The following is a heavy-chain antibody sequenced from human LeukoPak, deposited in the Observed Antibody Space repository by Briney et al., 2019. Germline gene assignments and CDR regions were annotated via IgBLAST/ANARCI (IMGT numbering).Heavy chain of an antibody. D-gene: IGHD6-13*01. J-gene: IGHJ4*02. CDR1: GFTFSSYS. Sequence: GGSLRLSCAASGFTFSSYSMNWVRQAPGKGLEWVSSISSSSSYIYYADSVKGRFTISRDNAKNSLYLQMNSLRAEDTALYYCAREKGYSSSWYPIDYWGQGTLVTVSS. V-gene: IGHV3-21*04. CDR3: AREKGYSSSWYPIDY. CDR2: ISSSSSYI.